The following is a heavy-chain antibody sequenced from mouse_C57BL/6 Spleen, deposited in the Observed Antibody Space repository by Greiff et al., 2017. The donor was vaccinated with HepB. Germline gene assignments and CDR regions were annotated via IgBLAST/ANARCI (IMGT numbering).Heavy chain of an antibody. CDR3: ARGYYGSSPLLDY. CDR2: INPNNGGT. CDR1: GYTFTDYY. Sequence: VQLKQSGPELVKPGASVKISCKASGYTFTDYYMNWVKQSHGKSLEWIGDINPNNGGTSYNQKFKGKATLTVDKSSSTAYMELRSLTSEDSAVYYCARGYYGSSPLLDYWGQGTSVTVSS. J-gene: IGHJ4*01. V-gene: IGHV1-26*01. D-gene: IGHD1-1*01.